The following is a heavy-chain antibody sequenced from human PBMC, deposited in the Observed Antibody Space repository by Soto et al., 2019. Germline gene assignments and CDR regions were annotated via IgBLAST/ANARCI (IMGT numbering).Heavy chain of an antibody. CDR2: ISANGQGI. CDR1: GFPFYVYA. Sequence: LRLSCATSGFPFYVYALSWVRQAPGKGLEWVSAISANGQGIYYADSVRGRFTISRDNSKNTIFLHMDSLRAEDTAVYYCAKDRNYPRDQFHYWGQGTLVTSPQ. D-gene: IGHD1-7*01. V-gene: IGHV3-23*01. J-gene: IGHJ4*02. CDR3: AKDRNYPRDQFHY.